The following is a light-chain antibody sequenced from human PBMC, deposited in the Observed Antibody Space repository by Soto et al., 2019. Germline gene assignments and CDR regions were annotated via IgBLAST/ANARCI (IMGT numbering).Light chain of an antibody. CDR2: DAS. CDR3: QQSYSTFWT. CDR1: QSIASY. V-gene: IGKV1-39*01. Sequence: DIQMTQSPSSLSASVGDRVTITCRASQSIASYVNWYQQKRGKAPNLLIYDASTLRTGVPSRFSGSGSGTDFTLTISNLQPEDFATYHCQQSYSTFWTFGQGTKVDIK. J-gene: IGKJ1*01.